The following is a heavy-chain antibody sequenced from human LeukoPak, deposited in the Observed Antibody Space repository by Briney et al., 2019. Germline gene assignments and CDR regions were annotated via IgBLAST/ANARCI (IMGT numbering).Heavy chain of an antibody. CDR2: IYYSGST. J-gene: IGHJ4*02. Sequence: KPSETLSLTCSVSGGSISSSGYYWGWIRQPPGKGLEWIETIYYSGSTYYNPSLKSRVTISVDTSKNQFSLNPRSVTAADTAVYYCARHPPYTAYSGSWGGNYFDYWGQGTLVTVSS. V-gene: IGHV4-39*01. CDR3: ARHPPYTAYSGSWGGNYFDY. CDR1: GGSISSSGYY. D-gene: IGHD6-13*01.